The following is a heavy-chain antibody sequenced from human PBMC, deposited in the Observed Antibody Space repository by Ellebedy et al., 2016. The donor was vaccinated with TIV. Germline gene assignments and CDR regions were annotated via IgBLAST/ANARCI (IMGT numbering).Heavy chain of an antibody. V-gene: IGHV3-30*12. CDR2: IYYDGRNK. J-gene: IGHJ1*01. CDR1: GFIFSSYG. CDR3: ARDKDVWESYRYYYQH. D-gene: IGHD3-16*02. Sequence: GGSLRLSCAASGFIFSSYGMHWVRQAPGKGLEWVAVIYYDGRNKYYADSVKGRFTVSRNNSKNTLYLQMNSLRVEDTAVYYCARDKDVWESYRYYYQHWGQGTLVTVSS.